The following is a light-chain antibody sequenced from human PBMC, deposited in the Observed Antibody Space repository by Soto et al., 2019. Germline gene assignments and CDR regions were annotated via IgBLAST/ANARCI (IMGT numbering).Light chain of an antibody. V-gene: IGKV3-15*01. J-gene: IGKJ2*01. CDR1: QSVRSN. CDR3: QQYNSWPPNT. CDR2: GAS. Sequence: EIVMTQSPATLSVSPGERATLSCRASQSVRSNLAWYQQKPGQAPRLLIYGASTRAPGIPPRFSGSGSGTELTLTISSLQSEDFAVYYCQQYNSWPPNTFGQGTKLEIK.